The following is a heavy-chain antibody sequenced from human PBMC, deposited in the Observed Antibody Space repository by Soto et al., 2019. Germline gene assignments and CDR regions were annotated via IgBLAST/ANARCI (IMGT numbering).Heavy chain of an antibody. Sequence: TITLSGGSISSSGHYWSSIRQHPGKGLEWLGYIYYSGSTYYNPSLKSQVTISVETSKNHFSLKLSSVHATDKDGYYCARAPPHSAPTLDPWGEGTLATVSS. CDR1: GGSISSSGHY. V-gene: IGHV4-31*01. CDR2: IYYSGST. J-gene: IGHJ5*02. CDR3: ARAPPHSAPTLDP.